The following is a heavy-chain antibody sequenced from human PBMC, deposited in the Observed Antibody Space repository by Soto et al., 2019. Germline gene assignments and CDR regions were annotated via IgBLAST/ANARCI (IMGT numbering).Heavy chain of an antibody. CDR1: GGSISSGGYS. CDR2: IYHSGST. CDR3: ARDSGTYYGMDV. Sequence: SETLSLTCAVSGGSISSGGYSWSWIRQPPGKGLEWIGYIYHSGSTYYNPSLKSRVPISVDRSKNQFSLKLSSVTAADTAVYYCARDSGTYYGMDVWGQGTTVTVSS. J-gene: IGHJ6*02. D-gene: IGHD1-26*01. V-gene: IGHV4-30-2*01.